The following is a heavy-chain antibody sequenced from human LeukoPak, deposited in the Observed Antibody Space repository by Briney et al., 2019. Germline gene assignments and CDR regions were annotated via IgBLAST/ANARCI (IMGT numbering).Heavy chain of an antibody. CDR2: IYYSGST. CDR1: GGSISSSSYY. Sequence: SETLSLTCTVSGGSISSSSYYWGWIRQPPGKGLEWIGSIYYSGSTYYNPSLKSRVTISVDTSKNQFSLKLSSVTAADTAVYYRARGSHIVVVPEPSTFDIWGQGTMVTVSS. J-gene: IGHJ3*02. CDR3: ARGSHIVVVPEPSTFDI. V-gene: IGHV4-39*07. D-gene: IGHD2-2*01.